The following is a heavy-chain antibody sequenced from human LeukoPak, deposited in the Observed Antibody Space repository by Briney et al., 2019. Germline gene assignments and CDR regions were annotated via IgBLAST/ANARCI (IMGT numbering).Heavy chain of an antibody. CDR2: IRYDGSNK. J-gene: IGHJ4*02. CDR3: ALRRDTGYCSGGSCYSFDY. CDR1: GFTFSSYG. Sequence: GGSLRLSGAASGFTFSSYGMHWVRQAPGKGLEGVAFIRYDGSNKYYADSVKGRFTISRDNSKNTLYLQMNSLRAEDTAVYYCALRRDTGYCSGGSCYSFDYWGQGTLVTVSS. V-gene: IGHV3-30*02. D-gene: IGHD2-15*01.